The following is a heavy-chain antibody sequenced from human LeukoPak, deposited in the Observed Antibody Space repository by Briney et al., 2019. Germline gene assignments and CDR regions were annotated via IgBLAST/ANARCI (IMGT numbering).Heavy chain of an antibody. D-gene: IGHD3-9*01. Sequence: GGSLRLSCAASGLTVSSNYMNWGRQAPGKGLEGGSVIYSGGSAYYADSVKGRFTNSRDNSKNTLYLQMNSLRADDTAVYYCASQRRVDLGFAFNLWGQGTVVTVSS. CDR2: IYSGGSA. CDR3: ASQRRVDLGFAFNL. J-gene: IGHJ3*01. CDR1: GLTVSSNY. V-gene: IGHV3-66*04.